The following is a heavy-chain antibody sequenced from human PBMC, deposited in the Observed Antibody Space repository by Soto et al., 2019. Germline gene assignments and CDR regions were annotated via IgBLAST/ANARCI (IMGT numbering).Heavy chain of an antibody. V-gene: IGHV1-46*04. CDR2: INPSGGST. CDR3: ARGHCSSTSCTGGNFDY. CDR1: GYTFTRYY. Sequence: ASVKVSCKASGYTFTRYYMQWVRQAPGQGLEWMGIINPSGGSTSYAHKLQGRVTMTRDTSTSTVYMELSSLRSEDTAVYYCARGHCSSTSCTGGNFDYWGQGTLVTVSS. J-gene: IGHJ4*02. D-gene: IGHD2-2*01.